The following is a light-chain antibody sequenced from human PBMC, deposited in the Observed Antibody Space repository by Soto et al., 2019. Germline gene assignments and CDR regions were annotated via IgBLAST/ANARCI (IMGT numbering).Light chain of an antibody. V-gene: IGKV1-5*03. CDR3: QQYHIYST. Sequence: DIQMTQSPSTLSASVGDRVTITCRASQSVNSWLAWYQLKPGKAPKVLIQMASNLQSGVPSRFSGSGSGTDFTLTISSLQPDDFATYYCQQYHIYSTFGQGTKLAIK. CDR2: MAS. CDR1: QSVNSW. J-gene: IGKJ2*01.